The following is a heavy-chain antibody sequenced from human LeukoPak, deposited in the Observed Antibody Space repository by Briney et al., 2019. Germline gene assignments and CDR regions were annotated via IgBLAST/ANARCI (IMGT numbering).Heavy chain of an antibody. Sequence: SETLSLTCTVSGGSISSYYWSWIRQPPGKGLEWTGYIYYSGSTNYNPSLKSRVTISVDTSKNQFSLKLSSVTAADTAVYYCARDLYGDYPRGYYGMDVWGKGTTVTVSS. V-gene: IGHV4-59*01. D-gene: IGHD4-17*01. J-gene: IGHJ6*04. CDR1: GGSISSYY. CDR3: ARDLYGDYPRGYYGMDV. CDR2: IYYSGST.